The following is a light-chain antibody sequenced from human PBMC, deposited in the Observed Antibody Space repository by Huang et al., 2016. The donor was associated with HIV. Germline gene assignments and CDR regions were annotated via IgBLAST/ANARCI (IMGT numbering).Light chain of an antibody. CDR3: QQFNNWPPA. V-gene: IGKV3-15*01. Sequence: ETLMTQFPATLSVSPGERATLSCRASQKVRNNLAWDQQKPGQAPRLLFYEASSRATGVPGRFSASGSGIDLTLTISSLQSEDFAVYYCQQFNNWPPAFGGGTTVEIK. CDR2: EAS. J-gene: IGKJ4*01. CDR1: QKVRNN.